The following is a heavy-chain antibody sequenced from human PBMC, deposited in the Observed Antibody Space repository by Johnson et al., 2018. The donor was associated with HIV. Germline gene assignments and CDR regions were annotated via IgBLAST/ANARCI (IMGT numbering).Heavy chain of an antibody. CDR3: ARDQNIVGANDGFDI. Sequence: QVQLVESGGGLVQPGGSLRLSCAASGFTFDDYGMSWVRQAPGKGLEWVAVISNDGSNKYYADSVKGRFTISRDNSKNTLYLQMNSLRAEDTAVYYCARDQNIVGANDGFDIWGQGTMVTVSS. CDR2: ISNDGSNK. V-gene: IGHV3-30*03. D-gene: IGHD1-26*01. CDR1: GFTFDDYG. J-gene: IGHJ3*02.